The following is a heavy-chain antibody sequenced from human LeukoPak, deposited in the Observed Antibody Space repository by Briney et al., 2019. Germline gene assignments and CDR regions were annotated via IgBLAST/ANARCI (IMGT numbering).Heavy chain of an antibody. D-gene: IGHD3-16*02. V-gene: IGHV1-18*01. CDR3: ARASLWGRLSTNYYYYMDV. CDR2: ISAYNGNT. J-gene: IGHJ6*03. Sequence: PEASVKVSCKASGYTFTSYGISWLRQAPGQGLEWMGWISAYNGNTNYAQKLQGRVTMTTDTSTSTAYMELRSLRSDDTAVYYCARASLWGRLSTNYYYYMDVWGKGTTVTVSS. CDR1: GYTFTSYG.